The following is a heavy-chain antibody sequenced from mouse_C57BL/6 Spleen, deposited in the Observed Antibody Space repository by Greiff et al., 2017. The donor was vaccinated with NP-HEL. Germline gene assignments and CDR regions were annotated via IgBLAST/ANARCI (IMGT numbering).Heavy chain of an antibody. D-gene: IGHD1-1*01. CDR2: ISDGGSYT. V-gene: IGHV5-4*01. CDR3: ARDYYGSKGFDY. CDR1: GFTFSSYA. J-gene: IGHJ2*01. Sequence: EVQRVESGGGLVKPGGSLKLSCAASGFTFSSYAMSWVRQTPEKRLEWVATISDGGSYTYYPDNVKGRFTITRDNAKNNLYLQMSHLKSEDTAMYYCARDYYGSKGFDYWGQGTTLTGSS.